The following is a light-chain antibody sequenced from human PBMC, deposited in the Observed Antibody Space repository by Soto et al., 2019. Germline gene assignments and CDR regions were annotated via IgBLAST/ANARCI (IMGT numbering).Light chain of an antibody. Sequence: IQMTQSPSSLSASVGDRVTITCRASQGVRDYSGWYQQKPGQAPKLLIYSASTLQSGVPSRFSGSGSGTDFTLTILCLKPEDFATYYCLQVSNYPLTFGGETKVQIK. CDR2: SAS. CDR1: QGVRDY. CDR3: LQVSNYPLT. V-gene: IGKV1-6*01. J-gene: IGKJ4*01.